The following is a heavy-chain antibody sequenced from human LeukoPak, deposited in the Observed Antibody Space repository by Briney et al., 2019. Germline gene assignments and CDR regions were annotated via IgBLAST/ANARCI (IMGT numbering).Heavy chain of an antibody. J-gene: IGHJ4*02. V-gene: IGHV3-21*01. D-gene: IGHD3-10*01. CDR1: GFTFSSYS. CDR3: ARGGGSGSYYNGEY. Sequence: PGGSLRLSCAASGFTFSSYSMNWVRQAPGKGLEWVSSISSSSSYIYYADSVKGRFTISRDNAKNSLYLQMNSLRAEDTAVYYCARGGGSGSYYNGEYWGQGTLVTVSS. CDR2: ISSSSSYI.